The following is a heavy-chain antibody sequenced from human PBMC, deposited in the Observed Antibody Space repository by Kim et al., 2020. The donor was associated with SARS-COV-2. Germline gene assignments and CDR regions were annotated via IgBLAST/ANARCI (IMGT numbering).Heavy chain of an antibody. V-gene: IGHV1-24*01. CDR3: ATASRGYGSGSYIYYYYYYGMDV. Sequence: ASVKVSCKVSGYTLTELSMHWVRQAPGKGLEWMGGFDPEDGETIYAQKFQGRVTMTEDTSTDTAYMELSSLRSEDTAVYYCATASRGYGSGSYIYYYYYYGMDVWGQGTTVTVSS. CDR2: FDPEDGET. J-gene: IGHJ6*02. CDR1: GYTLTELS. D-gene: IGHD3-10*01.